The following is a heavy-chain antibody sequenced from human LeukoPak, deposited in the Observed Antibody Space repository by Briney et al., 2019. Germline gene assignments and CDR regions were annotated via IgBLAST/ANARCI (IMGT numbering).Heavy chain of an antibody. CDR2: SSQDANLK. Sequence: PGGSLRLTCTASGFTFSYYCMGWVRQAPGQGREGVADSSQDANLKYLAASAKGRATISRDTARNQLSLQVDNLRVEDTAVYYCVRWDLECDQHYHMDVWGKGTTVTV. CDR3: VRWDLECDQHYHMDV. J-gene: IGHJ6*03. D-gene: IGHD3-3*01. V-gene: IGHV3-7*01. CDR1: GFTFSYYC.